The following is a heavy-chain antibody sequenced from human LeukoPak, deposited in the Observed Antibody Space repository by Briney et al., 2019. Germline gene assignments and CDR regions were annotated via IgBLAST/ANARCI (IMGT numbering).Heavy chain of an antibody. CDR2: ISGSGGST. Sequence: PGGSRRLSCAASGFTFSSYAMSWVRQAPGKGLEWVSAISGSGGSTYYADSVKGRFTISRDNSKNTLYLQMNSLRAEDTAVYYCAKDRGAYYYDSSGYYRYFDYWGQGTLVTVSS. CDR3: AKDRGAYYYDSSGYYRYFDY. D-gene: IGHD3-22*01. V-gene: IGHV3-23*01. CDR1: GFTFSSYA. J-gene: IGHJ4*02.